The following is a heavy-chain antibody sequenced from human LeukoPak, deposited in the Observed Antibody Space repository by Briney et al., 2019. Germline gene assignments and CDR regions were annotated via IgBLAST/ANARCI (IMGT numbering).Heavy chain of an antibody. CDR2: TSGAGGST. Sequence: QTGGSLRLSCVGSGFIFSAYWMAWVRQAPGKGLEWVSSTSGAGGSTYYADPVKGRFTISRDNSKNTVYLQMNDLRAEDTAVYFCAKDRFYQPREDFDYWGQGTLVTVSS. D-gene: IGHD2-2*01. CDR1: GFIFSAYW. J-gene: IGHJ4*02. CDR3: AKDRFYQPREDFDY. V-gene: IGHV3-23*01.